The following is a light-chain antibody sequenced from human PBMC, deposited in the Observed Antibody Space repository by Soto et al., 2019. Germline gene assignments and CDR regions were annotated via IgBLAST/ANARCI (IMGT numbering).Light chain of an antibody. V-gene: IGKV3-20*01. J-gene: IGKJ1*01. CDR1: QTISSSS. CDR3: QQYDHWPPWT. CDR2: GAS. Sequence: IVLTQSPGTLSLSPGERATLSCRASQTISSSSLAWYQQKGGQAPRLLIYGASSRATGIPDRFSGSGSGTDFTLTISRLEPDDFAVYYCQQYDHWPPWTFGQGTKVEIK.